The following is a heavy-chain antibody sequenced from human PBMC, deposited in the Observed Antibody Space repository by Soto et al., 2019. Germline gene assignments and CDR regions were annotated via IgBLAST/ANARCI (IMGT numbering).Heavy chain of an antibody. CDR2: IDPSDSYT. V-gene: IGHV5-10-1*01. J-gene: IGHJ6*02. CDR1: GYSFTSYW. Sequence: GESLRISCKGSGYSFTSYWISWVRQMPGKGLEWMGRIDPSDSYTNYSPSFQGHVTISADKSISTAYLQWSSLKASDTAMYYCARRGYYYDSSGPGYYGMDVWGQGTTVTVSS. CDR3: ARRGYYYDSSGPGYYGMDV. D-gene: IGHD3-22*01.